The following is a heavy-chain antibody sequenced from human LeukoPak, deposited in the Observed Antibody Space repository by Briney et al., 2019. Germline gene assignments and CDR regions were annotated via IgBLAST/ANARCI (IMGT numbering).Heavy chain of an antibody. D-gene: IGHD3-10*02. CDR1: GFTFSSYG. V-gene: IGHV3-30*18. J-gene: IGHJ6*04. Sequence: GGSLRLSCAASGFTFSSYGMHWVRQAPGKGLEWVAVISYDGSNKYYADSVKGRFTVSRDNAKNSLYLQMNSLRAEDTAVYYCAELGITMIGGVWGKGTTVTISS. CDR2: ISYDGSNK. CDR3: AELGITMIGGV.